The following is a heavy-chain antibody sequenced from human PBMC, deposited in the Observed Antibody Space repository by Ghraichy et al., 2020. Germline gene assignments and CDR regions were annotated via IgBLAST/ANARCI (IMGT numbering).Heavy chain of an antibody. CDR3: AGSGVVLGSWYYGMDV. CDR2: IYSDGST. J-gene: IGHJ6*02. D-gene: IGHD3-3*01. V-gene: IGHV3-66*01. Sequence: GGSLRLSCAASGFTVSSNYMSWVRQAPGKGLEWVSIIYSDGSTYYADSVKGRFTISRDNSKSTLYLQMNSLRAEDTAVYYCAGSGVVLGSWYYGMDVWGQGTTVTVSS. CDR1: GFTVSSNY.